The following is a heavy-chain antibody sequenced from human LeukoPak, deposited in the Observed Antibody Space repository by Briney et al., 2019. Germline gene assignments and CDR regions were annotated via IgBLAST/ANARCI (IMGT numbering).Heavy chain of an antibody. CDR3: ARGDDFSGDH. D-gene: IGHD1-1*01. CDR1: GFTFSNFW. J-gene: IGHJ4*02. V-gene: IGHV3-7*04. Sequence: GGSLRLSCAVSGFTFSNFWMSWVRQAPGRGLEWVANIHPEGNEKYHVESVKGRSTISRDNAKNLLFLRMNGLRVEDTAVYYCARGDDFSGDHWGQGTLVTVSS. CDR2: IHPEGNEK.